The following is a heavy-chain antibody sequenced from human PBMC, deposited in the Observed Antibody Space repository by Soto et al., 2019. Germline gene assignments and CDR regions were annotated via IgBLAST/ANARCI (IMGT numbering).Heavy chain of an antibody. CDR2: ISSCTGNT. D-gene: IGHD2-2*01. J-gene: IGHJ5*01. V-gene: IGHV1-18*01. Sequence: ASVEVSSKATGRALNSDPVIWLRQAAGQGFEWMGWISSCTGNTNYARTVQGRVTLTRDTXTSTTYMELRSLRSDDTAVYYCARSPRYCGTTTCISGVPWFDSRGQGTLVTVSS. CDR3: ARSPRYCGTTTCISGVPWFDS. CDR1: GRALNSDP.